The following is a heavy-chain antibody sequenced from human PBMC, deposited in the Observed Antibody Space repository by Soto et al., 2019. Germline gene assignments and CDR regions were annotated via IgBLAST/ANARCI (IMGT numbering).Heavy chain of an antibody. CDR2: MKEEATEK. D-gene: IGHD6-25*01. CDR1: GFPFMTYW. V-gene: IGHV3-7*01. CDR3: AGGGVYDSGRYHY. Sequence: PGGSPRLSCEASGFPFMTYWMSWVRQAPGKGLEWVAHMKEEATEKYLDSVKGRFIISRDNAKNSLYLQMNSLRGDDTAVYYCAGGGVYDSGRYHYWGQGTLVTVS. J-gene: IGHJ4*02.